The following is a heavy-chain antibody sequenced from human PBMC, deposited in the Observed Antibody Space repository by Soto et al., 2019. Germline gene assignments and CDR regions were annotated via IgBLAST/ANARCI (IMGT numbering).Heavy chain of an antibody. J-gene: IGHJ5*02. CDR1: GGTFSSYA. Sequence: QVQLVQSGAEVKKPGSSVKVSCKASGGTFSSYAISWVRQAPGQGLEWMRGIIPIFGTANYAQKFQGRVTITADESASTAYMELSSLRSEDTAVYYCAREWGYYDSSGLPREWLDPWGQGTLVTVSS. V-gene: IGHV1-69*01. CDR3: AREWGYYDSSGLPREWLDP. CDR2: IIPIFGTA. D-gene: IGHD3-22*01.